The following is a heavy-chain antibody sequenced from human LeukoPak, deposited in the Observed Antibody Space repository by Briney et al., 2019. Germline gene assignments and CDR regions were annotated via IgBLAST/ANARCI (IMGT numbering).Heavy chain of an antibody. CDR3: ARSRGIYYYDSPKVFDI. CDR1: GYTFTSYD. V-gene: IGHV1-8*03. J-gene: IGHJ3*02. CDR2: MNPNSGNT. Sequence: GASVKVSCKASGYTFTSYDINWVRQATGQGLEWMGWMNPNSGNTGYAQKFQGRVTITRNTSISTAYMELSSLRSEDTAVYYCARSRGIYYYDSPKVFDIWGQGTMVTVSS. D-gene: IGHD3-22*01.